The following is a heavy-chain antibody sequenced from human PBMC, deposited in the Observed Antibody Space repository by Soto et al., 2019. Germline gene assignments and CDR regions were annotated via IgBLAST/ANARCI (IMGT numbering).Heavy chain of an antibody. CDR1: GGSISRGGYS. V-gene: IGHV4-30-2*01. D-gene: IGHD2-15*01. J-gene: IGHJ6*02. CDR3: ARDLIGRYCSGDSCYSGYYGMDV. CDR2: IYHSGST. Sequence: SGTLALTCAVYGGSISRGGYSWGGIRQPPGKGLEWIGYIYHSGSTYYNPSLKSRVTISVDRSKNQFSLKLSSVTAADTAVYYCARDLIGRYCSGDSCYSGYYGMDVWGQGTTFSVSS.